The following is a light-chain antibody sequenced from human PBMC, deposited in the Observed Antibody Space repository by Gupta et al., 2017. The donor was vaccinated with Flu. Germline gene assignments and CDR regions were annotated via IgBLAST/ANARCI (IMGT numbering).Light chain of an antibody. CDR2: VNY. J-gene: IGLJ3*02. CDR3: ATWDGSLDGRA. Sequence: HSVLTQPPSMSATPGQSDTLSCSRGSSNIGSHTVNWFQQITGAAPKLLMYVNYQRASGVPDRFSGSKSGNSASLAISDLQSEDEADYYCATWDGSLDGRAFGGGTRLTVL. V-gene: IGLV1-44*01. CDR1: SSNIGSHT.